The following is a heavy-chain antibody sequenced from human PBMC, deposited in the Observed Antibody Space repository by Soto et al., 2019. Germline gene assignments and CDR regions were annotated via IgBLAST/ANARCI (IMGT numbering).Heavy chain of an antibody. CDR1: GFTFSSYG. Sequence: EVQLVESGGGLVQPGGSLRLSCAASGFTFSSYGMNWVRQAPGKGLEWVSYISSSSTTIYYADSVKGRFTIFRDNAKNSLYLQLNSLRDEVPAVYYCARSPHYYDSGNYYGYWGQGTLVTVSS. CDR3: ARSPHYYDSGNYYGY. J-gene: IGHJ4*02. V-gene: IGHV3-48*02. D-gene: IGHD3-22*01. CDR2: ISSSSTTI.